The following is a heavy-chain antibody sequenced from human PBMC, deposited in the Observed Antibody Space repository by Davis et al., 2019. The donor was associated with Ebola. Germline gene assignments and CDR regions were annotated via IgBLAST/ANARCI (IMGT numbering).Heavy chain of an antibody. V-gene: IGHV3-21*01. CDR2: ISSSSSYI. J-gene: IGHJ4*02. D-gene: IGHD1-1*01. Sequence: GESLKISCAASGFTFSSYSMNWVRRAPGKGLEWVSSISSSSSYIYYADSVKGRFTISRDNAKNSLYLQMNSLRAEDTAVYYCARGGNWNRIGSGRDYWGQGTLVTVSS. CDR3: ARGGNWNRIGSGRDY. CDR1: GFTFSSYS.